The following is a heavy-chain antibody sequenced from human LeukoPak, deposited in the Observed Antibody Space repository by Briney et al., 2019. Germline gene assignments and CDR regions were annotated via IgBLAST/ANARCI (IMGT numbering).Heavy chain of an antibody. Sequence: PGRPLRLSCAASGFTFDDYAMHWVRQAPGKGLEWVSGISWNSGSIGYADSVKGRFTISRDNAKNSLYLQMNSLRVEDMALYYCAKDYYASGSSAFDFWGQGTMVTVSS. J-gene: IGHJ3*01. CDR2: ISWNSGSI. D-gene: IGHD3-10*01. V-gene: IGHV3-9*03. CDR1: GFTFDDYA. CDR3: AKDYYASGSSAFDF.